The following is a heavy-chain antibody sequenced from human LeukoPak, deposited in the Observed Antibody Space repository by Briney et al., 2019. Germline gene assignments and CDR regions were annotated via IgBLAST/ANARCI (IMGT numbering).Heavy chain of an antibody. D-gene: IGHD3-22*01. CDR1: GGSISSSSYY. J-gene: IGHJ4*02. Sequence: PSETLSLTCTVSGGSISSSSYYWGWIRQPPGKGLEWIGSIYYSGSTYYNPSLKSRVTISVDTSKNQFSLKLSSVTAADTAVYYCARIRGHYYDSSGYPDYWGQGTLVTVSS. CDR3: ARIRGHYYDSSGYPDY. V-gene: IGHV4-39*07. CDR2: IYYSGST.